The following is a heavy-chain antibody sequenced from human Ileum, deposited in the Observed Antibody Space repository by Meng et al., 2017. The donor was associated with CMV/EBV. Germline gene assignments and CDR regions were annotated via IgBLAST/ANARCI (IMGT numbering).Heavy chain of an antibody. CDR2: IRSKAYGGTT. CDR3: TRMALNYDILSGYYNYDAFDI. J-gene: IGHJ3*02. CDR1: GFTFGDYA. Sequence: GGSLRLSCTASGFTFGDYAMSWVRQAPGEGLEWVGFIRSKAYGGTTEYAASVKGRFTISRDDSKVIAYLQMNSLKTEDTAVYYCTRMALNYDILSGYYNYDAFDIWGQGTMVTVSS. V-gene: IGHV3-49*04. D-gene: IGHD3-9*01.